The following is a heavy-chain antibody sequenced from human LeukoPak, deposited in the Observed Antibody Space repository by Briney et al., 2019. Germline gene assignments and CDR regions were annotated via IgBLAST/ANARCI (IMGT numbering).Heavy chain of an antibody. CDR3: ARASYYYDSSGSGVDV. D-gene: IGHD3-22*01. J-gene: IGHJ6*04. CDR1: GYSFISYW. V-gene: IGHV5-51*01. Sequence: GESLKISCKGSGYSFISYWIGWVRQMPGKGLEWMGIIYPGDSDTRYSPSFQGQVTISADKSISTAYLQWSSLKASDTAMYYCARASYYYDSSGSGVDVWGKGTTVTVSS. CDR2: IYPGDSDT.